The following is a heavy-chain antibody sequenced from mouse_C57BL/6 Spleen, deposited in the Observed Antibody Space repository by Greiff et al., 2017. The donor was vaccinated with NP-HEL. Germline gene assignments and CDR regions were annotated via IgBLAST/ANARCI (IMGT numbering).Heavy chain of an antibody. CDR2: INPGSGGT. Sequence: QVQLKESGAELVRPGTSVKVSCKASGYAFTNYLIEWVKQRPGQGPEWIGVINPGSGGTNYNEKFKGKATLTADKSSSTAYMQLSSLTSEDSAVYFCARGLLGGFAYWGQGTLVTVSA. CDR1: GYAFTNYL. CDR3: ARGLLGGFAY. J-gene: IGHJ3*01. D-gene: IGHD2-3*01. V-gene: IGHV1-54*01.